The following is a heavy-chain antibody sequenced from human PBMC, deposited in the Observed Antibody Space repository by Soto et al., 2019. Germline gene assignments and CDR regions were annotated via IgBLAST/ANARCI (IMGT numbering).Heavy chain of an antibody. CDR3: AREGLTGDNYYYYGLDV. V-gene: IGHV4-31*03. J-gene: IGHJ6*02. D-gene: IGHD7-27*01. CDR2: IYYSVST. Sequence: SETLSLTCTVSGASINSGGYYWTWIRQHPGKGLEWIGYIYYSVSTYYNPSLKSRVTISTDTSKNQFSLKLSSVTAADTAEYYCAREGLTGDNYYYYGLDVWGQGTTVTVSS. CDR1: GASINSGGYY.